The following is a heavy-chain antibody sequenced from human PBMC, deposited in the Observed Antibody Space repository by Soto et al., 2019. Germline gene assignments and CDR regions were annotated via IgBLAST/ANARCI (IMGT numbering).Heavy chain of an antibody. Sequence: GGSLRLSCAASGFTFSSYGMHWVRQAPGKGLEWVAVIWYDGSNKYYADSVKGRFTISRDNSKDTLFLQMNSLRAEDTSTYYCARGDRPGIAGSADDWGHGTLVTVSS. CDR3: ARGDRPGIAGSADD. V-gene: IGHV3-33*01. CDR1: GFTFSSYG. D-gene: IGHD6-13*01. J-gene: IGHJ4*01. CDR2: IWYDGSNK.